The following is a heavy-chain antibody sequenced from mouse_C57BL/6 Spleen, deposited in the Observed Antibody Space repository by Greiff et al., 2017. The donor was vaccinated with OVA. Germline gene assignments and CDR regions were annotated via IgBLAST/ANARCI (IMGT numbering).Heavy chain of an antibody. Sequence: VQLQQPGAELVKPGASVKLSCKASGYTFTSYWMQWVKQRPGQGLEWIGEIDPSDSYTNYNQKFKGKATLTVDTSSSTAYMQLSSLTSEDSAVYYCARRWEGPYYFDYWGQGTTLTVSS. CDR2: IDPSDSYT. J-gene: IGHJ2*01. D-gene: IGHD1-1*02. CDR3: ARRWEGPYYFDY. CDR1: GYTFTSYW. V-gene: IGHV1-50*01.